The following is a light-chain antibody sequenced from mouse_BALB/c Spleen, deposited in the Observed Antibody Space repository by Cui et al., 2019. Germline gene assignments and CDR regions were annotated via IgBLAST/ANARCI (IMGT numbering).Light chain of an antibody. J-gene: IGKJ1*01. CDR3: QQHYSTPWT. CDR2: WAS. Sequence: DIVMTQSHKFMYTSVGDRVSIICKASQDVSTAVAWYQQKPGQSPKLLIYWASTRHSGVPDRFTGSGSGTDYTLTISSMQAEDLALYYCQQHYSTPWTFGGGTKLEIK. CDR1: QDVSTA. V-gene: IGKV6-25*01.